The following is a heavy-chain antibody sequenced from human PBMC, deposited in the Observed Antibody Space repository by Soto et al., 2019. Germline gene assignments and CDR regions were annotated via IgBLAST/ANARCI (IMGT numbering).Heavy chain of an antibody. D-gene: IGHD6-6*01. CDR2: ISSSSSYT. J-gene: IGHJ6*02. Sequence: QVQLVESGGGLVKPGGSLRLSCAASGFTFSDYYMSWIRQAPGKGLEWVSYISSSSSYTNYADSVKGRFTISRDNAKNSLYLQMNSLRAEDTAVYYCARAMSIAARGDLLGMDVWGQGTTVTVSS. CDR3: ARAMSIAARGDLLGMDV. V-gene: IGHV3-11*06. CDR1: GFTFSDYY.